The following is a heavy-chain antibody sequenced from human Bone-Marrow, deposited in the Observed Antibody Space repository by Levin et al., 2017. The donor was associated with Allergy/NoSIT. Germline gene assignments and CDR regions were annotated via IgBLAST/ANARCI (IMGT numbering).Heavy chain of an antibody. J-gene: IGHJ6*02. V-gene: IGHV3-48*04. D-gene: IGHD6-6*01. CDR3: ARVPEYSSSGGDYYYYGMDV. CDR1: GFTFSSYS. Sequence: QTGGSLRLSCAASGFTFSSYSMNWVRQAPGKGLEWVSYISSSSSTIYYADSVKGRFTISRDNAKNSLYLQMNSLRAEDTAVYYCARVPEYSSSGGDYYYYGMDVWGQGTTVTVSS. CDR2: ISSSSSTI.